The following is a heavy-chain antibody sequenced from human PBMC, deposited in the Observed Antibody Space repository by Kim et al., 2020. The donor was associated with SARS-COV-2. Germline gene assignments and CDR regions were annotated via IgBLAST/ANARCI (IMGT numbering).Heavy chain of an antibody. D-gene: IGHD6-13*01. CDR1: GFTFSEYY. CDR3: ARVREAAAGNRGSYWYFDL. CDR2: ISSSSSYT. J-gene: IGHJ2*01. V-gene: IGHV3-11*05. Sequence: GGSLRLSCAASGFTFSEYYMSWIRQAPGKGLEWVSYISSSSSYTNYADSVRGRFTISRDNAKNSLYLQMNSLRAEDTDVYYCARVREAAAGNRGSYWYFDLWGRGTLVTVSS.